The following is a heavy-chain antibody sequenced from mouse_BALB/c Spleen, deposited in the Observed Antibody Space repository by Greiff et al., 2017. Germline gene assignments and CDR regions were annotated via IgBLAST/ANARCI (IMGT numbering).Heavy chain of an antibody. CDR2: IWGDGST. Sequence: VQLMESGPGLVAPSQSLSITCTVSGFSLTGYGVNWVRQPPGKGLEWMGMIWGDGSTDDNSALKARLSISKDNSNSQVYLKMIRLQTDDPARYYCAKSLLRGTYFDVWGAGTTVTVSS. CDR1: GFSLTGYG. V-gene: IGHV2-6-7*01. J-gene: IGHJ1*01. CDR3: AKSLLRGTYFDV. D-gene: IGHD1-1*01.